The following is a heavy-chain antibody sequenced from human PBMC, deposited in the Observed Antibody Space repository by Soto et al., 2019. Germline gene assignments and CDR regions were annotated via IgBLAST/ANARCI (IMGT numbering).Heavy chain of an antibody. Sequence: SETLSLTCAVSGGSISSGGYSWSWIRQPPGKGLEWIGYIYHSGSTYYNPSLKSRVTISVDRSKNQFSLKLSSVTAADTAVYYCARAKHTYYYDSSGPRAFDIWGQGTMVNVS. CDR1: GGSISSGGYS. V-gene: IGHV4-30-2*01. J-gene: IGHJ3*02. CDR3: ARAKHTYYYDSSGPRAFDI. D-gene: IGHD3-22*01. CDR2: IYHSGST.